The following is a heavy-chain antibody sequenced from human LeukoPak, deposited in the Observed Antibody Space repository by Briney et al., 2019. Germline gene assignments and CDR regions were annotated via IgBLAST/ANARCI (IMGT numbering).Heavy chain of an antibody. CDR1: GFTFSSYA. CDR3: ARDRYCSGGSCYSGPPWFDP. Sequence: GGSLRLSCAASGFTFSSYAMHWVRQAPGKGLEWVAVISYDGSNKYYADSVKGRFTISSDNSKNTLYLQMNSLRAEDTAVYYCARDRYCSGGSCYSGPPWFDPWGQGTLVTVSS. J-gene: IGHJ5*02. V-gene: IGHV3-30*04. CDR2: ISYDGSNK. D-gene: IGHD2-15*01.